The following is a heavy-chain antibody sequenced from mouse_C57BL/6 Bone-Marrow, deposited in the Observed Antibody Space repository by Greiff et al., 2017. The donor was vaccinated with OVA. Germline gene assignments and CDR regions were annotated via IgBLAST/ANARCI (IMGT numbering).Heavy chain of an antibody. CDR1: GYTFTSYW. J-gene: IGHJ3*01. D-gene: IGHD2-2*01. Sequence: QVQLQQPGAELVKPGASVKLSCKASGYTFTSYWMHWVQQRPGQGLEWIGMIHPPSGSTNYNEKFKSKATLTVDKPSSTADMQLSGLTSGDSAVYYVARGGGYLFAYWGQGTLVTVSA. CDR2: IHPPSGST. V-gene: IGHV1-64*01. CDR3: ARGGGYLFAY.